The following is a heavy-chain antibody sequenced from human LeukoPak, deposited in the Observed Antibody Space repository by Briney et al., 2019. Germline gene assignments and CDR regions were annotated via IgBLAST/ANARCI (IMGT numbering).Heavy chain of an antibody. J-gene: IGHJ4*02. CDR1: GGTFSNYA. CDR2: IIPIFGTA. Sequence: SATVSFKASGGTFSNYAISWVRQAPGQGLEWMGGIIPIFGTANYAQKFQGRVTITTDESTSTAYMELSSLRSEDTAVYYCARGGCSSTSCPSFDYWGQGTLVTVSS. CDR3: ARGGCSSTSCPSFDY. D-gene: IGHD2-2*01. V-gene: IGHV1-69*05.